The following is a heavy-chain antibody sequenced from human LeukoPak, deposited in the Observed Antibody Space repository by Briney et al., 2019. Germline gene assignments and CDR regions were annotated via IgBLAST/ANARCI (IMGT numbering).Heavy chain of an antibody. J-gene: IGHJ2*01. CDR1: GFTFSSYG. V-gene: IGHV3-23*01. CDR2: ISKSGAST. Sequence: GGSLRLSCAASGFTFSSYGMSWVRQAPGKGLEWVSAISKSGASTYYVDSVKGRFTISRDNSKNTLYLHMNSLRAEDTAVYYCAKDLVEAVTYWYFDLWGRGTLVTVSS. D-gene: IGHD1-26*01. CDR3: AKDLVEAVTYWYFDL.